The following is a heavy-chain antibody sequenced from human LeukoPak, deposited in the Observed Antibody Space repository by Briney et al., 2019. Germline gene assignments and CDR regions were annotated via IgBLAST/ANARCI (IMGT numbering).Heavy chain of an antibody. D-gene: IGHD2-15*01. CDR3: ARWVGYSNWFGP. CDR1: GYTFTGYY. J-gene: IGHJ5*02. Sequence: ASVKVSCKAYGYTFTGYYVLWVRQAPGQGLEWMGWINPNSGGTHSAQKFQGRVTMTRDTSISTAYMELSRLTSDDTAVYYCARWVGYSNWFGPWGQGTLVTVSS. V-gene: IGHV1-2*02. CDR2: INPNSGGT.